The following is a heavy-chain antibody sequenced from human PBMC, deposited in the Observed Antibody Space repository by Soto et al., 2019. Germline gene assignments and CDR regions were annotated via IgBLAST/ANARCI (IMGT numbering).Heavy chain of an antibody. CDR1: GGSFSGYY. Sequence: SETLSLTCAVYGGSFSGYYWSWIRQPPGKGLEWIGEINHSGSTNYNPSLKSRVTISVDTSKNQFSLKLSSVTAADTAGYYCARGKAAAGTSGFDYWGQGTLVTVSS. J-gene: IGHJ4*02. V-gene: IGHV4-34*01. CDR2: INHSGST. D-gene: IGHD6-13*01. CDR3: ARGKAAAGTSGFDY.